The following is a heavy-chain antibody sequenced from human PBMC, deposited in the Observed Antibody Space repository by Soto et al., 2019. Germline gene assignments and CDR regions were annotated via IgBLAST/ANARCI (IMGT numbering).Heavy chain of an antibody. V-gene: IGHV4-61*01. CDR2: IYYSGST. D-gene: IGHD3-3*01. CDR3: ARDTSGYYTTTNYGMDV. Sequence: QVQLQESGPGLVKPSETLSPTCTVSGGSVSSGSHCWSWIRQPPGKGLEWIGYIYYSGSTNYNPSLKSRVTISVDTSKNMFYLKLSAMTAADTAVYYCARDTSGYYTTTNYGMDVWGQGTTVTVSS. J-gene: IGHJ6*02. CDR1: GGSVSSGSHC.